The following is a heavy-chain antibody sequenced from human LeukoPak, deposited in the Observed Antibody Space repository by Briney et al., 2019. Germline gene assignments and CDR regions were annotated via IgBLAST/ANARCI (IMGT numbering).Heavy chain of an antibody. D-gene: IGHD6-19*01. CDR2: IRSKANSYET. J-gene: IGHJ4*02. V-gene: IGHV3-73*01. CDR3: ARAAVAGGAAVDY. Sequence: GGSLRLSCAASGFTFSESAMHWVRQASGKGLEWVGRIRSKANSYETQYAASLKGRFTISRDDPKNTAYLQMNSLRAEDTAVYYCARAAVAGGAAVDYWGQGTLVTVSS. CDR1: GFTFSESA.